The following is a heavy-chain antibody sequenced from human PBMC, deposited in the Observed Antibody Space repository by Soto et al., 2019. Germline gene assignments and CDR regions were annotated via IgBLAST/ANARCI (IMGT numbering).Heavy chain of an antibody. V-gene: IGHV5-51*01. J-gene: IGHJ6*02. CDR3: ARVGNYGHYYYYGMDV. D-gene: IGHD4-17*01. CDR2: IYPGDSDT. Sequence: PGESLKISCQGSGYSFTSYWIGWVRQMPGKGLEWMGIIYPGDSDTRYSPSFQGQVTISADKSISTAYLQWSSLKASDTAMYYCARVGNYGHYYYYGMDVWGQGTTVTVS. CDR1: GYSFTSYW.